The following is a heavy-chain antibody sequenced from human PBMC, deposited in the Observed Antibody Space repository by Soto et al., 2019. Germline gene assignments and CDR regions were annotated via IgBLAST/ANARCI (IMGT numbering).Heavy chain of an antibody. Sequence: QVQLQESGPGLVKPSETLSLTCTVSGGSITNYYCSWFRQPPGKGLEWIGYIQYNGYSASNRSLKRRVTMSMDTSKTEFSLMLESVTATDTAVYYCARHGFGSLHGLVDVWGQGTTVIVSS. CDR2: IQYNGYS. CDR3: ARHGFGSLHGLVDV. V-gene: IGHV4-59*08. D-gene: IGHD3-10*01. CDR1: GGSITNYY. J-gene: IGHJ6*02.